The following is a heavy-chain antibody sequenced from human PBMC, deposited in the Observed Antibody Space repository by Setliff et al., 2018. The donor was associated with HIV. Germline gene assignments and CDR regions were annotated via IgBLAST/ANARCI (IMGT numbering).Heavy chain of an antibody. V-gene: IGHV4-61*01. CDR2: IYYTGST. D-gene: IGHD6-19*01. J-gene: IGHJ4*02. Sequence: SETLSLTCTVSGGSISSGSYYWSWIRRHPGKGLEWIGYIYYTGSTNYNPSLRGRVTISVDTSKKQFSLKLSSVTAADTAVYFCARETRSGWYDLAYWGQGTLVTVSS. CDR1: GGSISSGSYY. CDR3: ARETRSGWYDLAY.